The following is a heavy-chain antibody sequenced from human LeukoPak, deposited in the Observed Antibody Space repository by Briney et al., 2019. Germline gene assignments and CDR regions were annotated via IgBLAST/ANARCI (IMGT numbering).Heavy chain of an antibody. D-gene: IGHD5-12*01. J-gene: IGHJ4*02. Sequence: GGSLRLSCAASGFTFSDYYMSWIRQAPGKGREWVSYISSSGSIIYADSVKGRFTISRDNAKNSLYLQMNSLRAEDTAVYYCVATLLDYWGQGTLVTVSS. V-gene: IGHV3-11*04. CDR1: GFTFSDYY. CDR3: VATLLDY. CDR2: ISSSGSII.